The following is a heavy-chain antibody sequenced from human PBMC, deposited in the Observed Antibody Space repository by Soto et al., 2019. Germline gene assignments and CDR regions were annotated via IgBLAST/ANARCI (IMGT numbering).Heavy chain of an antibody. CDR3: ARDSSGWYPNYY. J-gene: IGHJ4*02. Sequence: GGSLRLSCAASGFTFSSYGMHWVRQAPGKGLEWVAVIWYDGSNKYYADSVKGRFTISRDNSKNTLYLQMNSLRDEDTAVYYCARDSSGWYPNYYWGQGTLVTVSS. CDR1: GFTFSSYG. V-gene: IGHV3-33*01. CDR2: IWYDGSNK. D-gene: IGHD6-19*01.